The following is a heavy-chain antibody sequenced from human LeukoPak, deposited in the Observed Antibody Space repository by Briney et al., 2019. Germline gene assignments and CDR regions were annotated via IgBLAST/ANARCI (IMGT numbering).Heavy chain of an antibody. J-gene: IGHJ4*02. V-gene: IGHV3-23*01. CDR1: GLTFSSHA. Sequence: PGGSLRLSCAASGLTFSSHAMSWVRQAPGKGLEWVSGISASGGSTYYADSVKGRFTIARDNSKNTLYLQMNNLRAEDTAVYYCAKGYYESSGYTFDYWGQGTLVTVSS. CDR3: AKGYYESSGYTFDY. CDR2: ISASGGST. D-gene: IGHD3-22*01.